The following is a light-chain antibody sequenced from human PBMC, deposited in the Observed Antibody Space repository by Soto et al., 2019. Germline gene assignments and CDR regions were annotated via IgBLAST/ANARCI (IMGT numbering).Light chain of an antibody. CDR2: DAS. V-gene: IGKV1-5*01. J-gene: IGKJ1*01. CDR1: QSITNY. Sequence: DIQMTQSPSSLSASVLDTVTITCRASQSITNYLTWFQQKPGKAPKLLIYDASSLESGVPSRFSGSGSGTEFTLTISSLQPDDFATYYCQKYNSYSETFGQGTKVDIK. CDR3: QKYNSYSET.